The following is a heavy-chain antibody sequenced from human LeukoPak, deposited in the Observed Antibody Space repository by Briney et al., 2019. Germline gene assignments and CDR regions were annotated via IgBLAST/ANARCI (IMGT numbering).Heavy chain of an antibody. CDR3: ARENGGSGPYHCYGMDV. Sequence: SETLSLTCTVSGGSISSHYWTWIRQTPGKGLEWIGYIYYTGSTNYNPSLKSRLTISLDRSKNQFSLKLSSVTAADTAVYYCARENGGSGPYHCYGMDVWGQGTTLTVSS. D-gene: IGHD2-15*01. CDR2: IYYTGST. J-gene: IGHJ6*02. V-gene: IGHV4-59*11. CDR1: GGSISSHY.